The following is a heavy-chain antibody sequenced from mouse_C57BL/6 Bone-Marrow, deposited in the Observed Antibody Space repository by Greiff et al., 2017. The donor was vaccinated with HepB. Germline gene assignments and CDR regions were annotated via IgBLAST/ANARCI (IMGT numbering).Heavy chain of an antibody. CDR3: ARGLLSRAMDY. J-gene: IGHJ4*01. CDR1: GYTFTDYY. D-gene: IGHD2-10*01. Sequence: EVQLQQSGPELVKPGASVKISCKASGYTFTDYYMNWVKQSHGKSLEWIGDINPNNGGTSYNQKFKGKATLTVDKSSSTAYMELRSLTSEDSAVYYCARGLLSRAMDYWGQGTSVTVSS. V-gene: IGHV1-26*01. CDR2: INPNNGGT.